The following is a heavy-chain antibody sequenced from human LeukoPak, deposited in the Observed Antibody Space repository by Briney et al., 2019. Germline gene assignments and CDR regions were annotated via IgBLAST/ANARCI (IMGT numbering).Heavy chain of an antibody. CDR3: ERRVRWALSFDY. CDR2: INHSGST. CDR1: GGSFGGYY. V-gene: IGHV4-34*01. D-gene: IGHD1-26*01. Sequence: SETLSLTCAVYGGSFGGYYWSWIRQPPGKGLEWIGEINHSGSTNYNPSLNSRVTISVDTSKNQFSMKLSSVTAAGTAVYYCERRVRWALSFDYWGQGTLVTVSS. J-gene: IGHJ4*02.